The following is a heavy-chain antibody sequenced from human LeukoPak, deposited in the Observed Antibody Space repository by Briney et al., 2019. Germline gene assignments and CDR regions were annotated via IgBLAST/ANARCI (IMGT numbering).Heavy chain of an antibody. J-gene: IGHJ3*02. CDR3: ARIDYSDYENDAFDI. V-gene: IGHV4-34*01. Sequence: SETLSLTCAVYGGSFSGYYWSWIRQPPGKGLEWIGEISHSGSTDYNPSLKSRVTISADTSKNQFSLKLSSVTAADTAVYYCARIDYSDYENDAFDIWGQGTMVTVSP. D-gene: IGHD4-11*01. CDR2: ISHSGST. CDR1: GGSFSGYY.